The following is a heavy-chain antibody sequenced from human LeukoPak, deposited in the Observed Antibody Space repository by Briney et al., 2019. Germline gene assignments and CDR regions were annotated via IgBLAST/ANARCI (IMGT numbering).Heavy chain of an antibody. CDR3: ATGRYCSGTTCYSSLDF. J-gene: IGHJ4*02. Sequence: GESLRISCKGSGYSFTNYWIAWVRQMPGKGLEWMGIIHPGDSNTRYSPSFQGQVTISVDKSITTAYLQWSSLKASDTAVYYCATGRYCSGTTCYSSLDFWGQGTLVTVSS. V-gene: IGHV5-51*01. CDR1: GYSFTNYW. CDR2: IHPGDSNT. D-gene: IGHD2-15*01.